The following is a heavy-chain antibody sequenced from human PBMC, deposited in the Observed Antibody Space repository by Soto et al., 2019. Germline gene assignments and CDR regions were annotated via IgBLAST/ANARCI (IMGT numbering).Heavy chain of an antibody. CDR3: AREWYSCGGDCHYYMDY. Sequence: GASVKVSCKTSGYPFTDYFIHWVRQATGQGLEWMGIISLYHHSTSYAQKFQGRLTVTADTATTTGYMDLSSLTSEDSAVYWCAREWYSCGGDCHYYMDYWGQGTLVTVSS. CDR2: ISLYHHST. V-gene: IGHV1-46*01. CDR1: GYPFTDYF. J-gene: IGHJ4*02. D-gene: IGHD2-21*02.